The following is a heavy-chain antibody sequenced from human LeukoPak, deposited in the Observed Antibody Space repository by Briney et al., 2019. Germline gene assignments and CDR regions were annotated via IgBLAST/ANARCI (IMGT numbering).Heavy chain of an antibody. V-gene: IGHV3-33*01. D-gene: IGHD6-13*01. CDR2: IWYDGSNK. CDR1: GFTFSSYG. J-gene: IGHJ4*02. Sequence: PGRSLRLSCAASGFTFSSYGMHWVRQAPGKGLEWVAVIWYDGSNKYYADSVKGRFTISRDNSKNTLYLQMNSLRAEDTAVYYCARDVFGSWYNSPFDYWGQGTLVTVSS. CDR3: ARDVFGSWYNSPFDY.